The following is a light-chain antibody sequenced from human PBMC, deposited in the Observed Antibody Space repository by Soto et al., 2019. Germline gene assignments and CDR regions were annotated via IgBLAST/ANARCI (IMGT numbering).Light chain of an antibody. J-gene: IGLJ3*02. V-gene: IGLV2-14*01. Sequence: QTVVTQPASVSGSPGQSITISCTGTSSDVGGYNYVSWYQQHPGKAPKLIIYEVSNRPSGVSNLFSGSKSGNTASLTISGLQAEDEADYYCSSYTTSSTWVFGGGTKVTVL. CDR2: EVS. CDR1: SSDVGGYNY. CDR3: SSYTTSSTWV.